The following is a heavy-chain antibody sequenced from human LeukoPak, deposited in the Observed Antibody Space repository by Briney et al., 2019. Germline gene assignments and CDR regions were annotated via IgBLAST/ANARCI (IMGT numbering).Heavy chain of an antibody. CDR2: ISNSGSTI. V-gene: IGHV3-48*03. D-gene: IGHD3-22*01. CDR3: ARDGKDYDSSGYHFDY. CDR1: GFTLGSYE. J-gene: IGHJ4*02. Sequence: GGSLRLSCAASGFTLGSYEINWVRQAPGKGLEWVSYISNSGSTIYYADSVKGQFTVSRDNAKNSLYLQMNSLRAEDTAVYYCARDGKDYDSSGYHFDYWGQGTLVTVSS.